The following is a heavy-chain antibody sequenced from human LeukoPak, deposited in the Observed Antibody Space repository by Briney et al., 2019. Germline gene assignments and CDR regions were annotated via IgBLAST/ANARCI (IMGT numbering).Heavy chain of an antibody. Sequence: SETLSLTCTVSGGSIRSSTYYWGWIRQPPGKGLEWIGSIYYNGNTYYNPSLESRVTISVDTTKNQFSLKLTSVSADTAVYYCARVPTRPSSGSFNDYWGQGTLVTVSS. CDR1: GGSIRSSTYY. D-gene: IGHD1-26*01. V-gene: IGHV4-39*07. CDR2: IYYNGNT. J-gene: IGHJ4*02. CDR3: ARVPTRPSSGSFNDY.